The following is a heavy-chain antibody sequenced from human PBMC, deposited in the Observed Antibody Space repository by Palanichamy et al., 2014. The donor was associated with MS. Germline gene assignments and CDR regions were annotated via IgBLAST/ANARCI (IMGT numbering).Heavy chain of an antibody. V-gene: IGHV3-30*04. CDR1: GFTFSNYA. D-gene: IGHD2-2*01. J-gene: IGHJ4*02. Sequence: QVQLVESGGGVVQPGRSLRLSCAASGFTFSNYAIHWVRQAPGKGLEWVALISHDGSNKYYADSVKGRFTISRDNSKNTLYLQLNSLSAEDTAVYYCARRVPAAHFDYWGQGTLVTVSS. CDR3: ARRVPAAHFDY. CDR2: ISHDGSNK.